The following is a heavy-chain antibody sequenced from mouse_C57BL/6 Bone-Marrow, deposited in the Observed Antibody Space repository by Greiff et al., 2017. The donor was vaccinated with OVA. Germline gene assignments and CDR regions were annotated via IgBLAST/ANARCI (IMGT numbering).Heavy chain of an antibody. Sequence: QVQLQQSGPELVKPGASVKISCKASGYAFSSSWMNWVKQRPGKGLEWIGRIYPGDGDTNYNGKFKGKATLTADKSSSTAYMQLSILTSEDSAVYFCARGRLRRGNFDYWGQGTTLTVSS. CDR2: IYPGDGDT. V-gene: IGHV1-82*01. CDR1: GYAFSSSW. J-gene: IGHJ2*01. D-gene: IGHD2-4*01. CDR3: ARGRLRRGNFDY.